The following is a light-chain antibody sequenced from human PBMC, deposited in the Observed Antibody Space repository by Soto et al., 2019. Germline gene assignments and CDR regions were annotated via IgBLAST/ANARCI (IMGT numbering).Light chain of an antibody. V-gene: IGKV1-5*03. CDR1: QNINSW. Sequence: DIPMTQSPSTLSASVGDRVTISCRASQNINSWLAWYQQKPGKAPHRLIYMASNLQSGVPSRFSGSGYGTALTLTISHLPPDDFASYYWQQYRSYWTFGQATKVEIK. CDR3: QQYRSYWT. CDR2: MAS. J-gene: IGKJ1*01.